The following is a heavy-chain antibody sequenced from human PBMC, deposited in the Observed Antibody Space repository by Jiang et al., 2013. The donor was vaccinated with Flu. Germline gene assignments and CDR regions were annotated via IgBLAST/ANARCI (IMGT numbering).Heavy chain of an antibody. D-gene: IGHD3-22*01. CDR2: INPSGGST. V-gene: IGHV1-46*03. CDR3: ARPYDSSGYDLDY. J-gene: IGHJ4*02. Sequence: MGIINPSGGSTSYAQKFQGRVTMTRDTSTSTVYMELSSLRSEDTAVYYCARPYDSSGYDLDYWGQGTLVTVSS.